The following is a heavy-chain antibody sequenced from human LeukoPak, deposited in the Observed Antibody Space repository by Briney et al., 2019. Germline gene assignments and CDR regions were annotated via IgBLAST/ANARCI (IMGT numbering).Heavy chain of an antibody. CDR3: ARDILTGTTEPEFYFDY. V-gene: IGHV3-30-3*01. Sequence: PGRSLRLSCAASGFTFSSYAMHWVRQAPGKGLEWVAVISYDGSNKYYADSVKGRFTISRDNSKNTLYLQMNSLRAEDTAVYYCARDILTGTTEPEFYFDYWGQGTLVTVSS. D-gene: IGHD1-7*01. CDR1: GFTFSSYA. CDR2: ISYDGSNK. J-gene: IGHJ4*02.